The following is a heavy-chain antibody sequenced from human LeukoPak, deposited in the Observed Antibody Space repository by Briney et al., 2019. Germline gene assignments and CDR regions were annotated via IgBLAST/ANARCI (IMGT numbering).Heavy chain of an antibody. D-gene: IGHD2-15*01. CDR2: IIPIFGTA. J-gene: IGHJ5*02. V-gene: IGHV1-69*13. CDR1: GGTFSSYA. CDR3: ASPEGYCSGGSCYNWFDP. Sequence: ASVKVSCKASGGTFSSYAISWVRQAPGQGLEWMGGIIPIFGTANYAQKFQGRVTITADESTSTAYMELSSLRSEDTAVYYCASPEGYCSGGSCYNWFDPWGQGTLVTVSS.